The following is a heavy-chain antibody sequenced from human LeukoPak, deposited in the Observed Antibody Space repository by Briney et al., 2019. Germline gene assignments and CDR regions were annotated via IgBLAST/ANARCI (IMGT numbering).Heavy chain of an antibody. D-gene: IGHD3-10*01. CDR2: ISSSGSTI. CDR1: GFTFSDYY. V-gene: IGHV3-11*01. J-gene: IGHJ3*01. Sequence: PGGSLRLSCAASGFTFSDYYMSWIRQAPGKGLEWVSYISSSGSTIYYADSVKGRFTISRDNAKNSLYLQMNSLRAEDTAMYYCARDLRGANRGEYGSGSYLDGAFDVWGQGTMVTVSS. CDR3: ARDLRGANRGEYGSGSYLDGAFDV.